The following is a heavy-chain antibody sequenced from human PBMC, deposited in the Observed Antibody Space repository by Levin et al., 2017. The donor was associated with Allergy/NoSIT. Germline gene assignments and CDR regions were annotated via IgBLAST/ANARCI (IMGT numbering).Heavy chain of an antibody. CDR1: GFTFSHYW. Sequence: PGGSLRLSCVGSGFTFSHYWMSWVRQAPGEGLEWVANIKHDGSETGYADSVRGRFTISRDNAKNSVFLQMNSLRADDTAVYYCGKVFSAYDYVDYWGQGALVTVSS. CDR2: IKHDGSET. D-gene: IGHD5-12*01. V-gene: IGHV3-7*01. CDR3: GKVFSAYDYVDY. J-gene: IGHJ4*02.